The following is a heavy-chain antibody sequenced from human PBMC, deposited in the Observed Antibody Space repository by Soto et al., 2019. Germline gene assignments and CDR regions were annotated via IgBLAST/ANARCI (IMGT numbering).Heavy chain of an antibody. D-gene: IGHD6-6*01. CDR2: IYHSGTT. CDR3: ARRSSSSLGSLFDP. J-gene: IGHJ5*02. Sequence: SETLSLTCAVSSFSISSGYYWGWVRQPPGKGLEWIGSIYHSGTTNYSPSLKSRVTISIDTSKNQFSLTLRSVTAADAAVYYCARRSSSSLGSLFDPWGRGILVTVSS. CDR1: SFSISSGYY. V-gene: IGHV4-38-2*01.